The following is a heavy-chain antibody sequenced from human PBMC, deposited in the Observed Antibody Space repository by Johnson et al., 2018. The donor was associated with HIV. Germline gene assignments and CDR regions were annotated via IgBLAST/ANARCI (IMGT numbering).Heavy chain of an antibody. V-gene: IGHV3-30*03. D-gene: IGHD3-16*01. J-gene: IGHJ3*02. CDR1: GFTFRSYG. Sequence: QMQLVESGGGVVQPGRSLRLSCAASGFTFRSYGMHWVRQAPGKGLEWVAVISYAGSKKYHADSVKGRFTISRDNAKNTLYLQMNSLRAEDTAVYYCARESGGQYDAFDIWGQGTMVTVSS. CDR3: ARESGGQYDAFDI. CDR2: ISYAGSKK.